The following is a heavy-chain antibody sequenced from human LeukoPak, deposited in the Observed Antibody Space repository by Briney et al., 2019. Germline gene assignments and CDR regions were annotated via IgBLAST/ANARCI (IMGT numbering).Heavy chain of an antibody. J-gene: IGHJ4*02. V-gene: IGHV4-39*01. CDR2: IYYSGST. D-gene: IGHD5-18*01. Sequence: GSLRLSCAASGFTFSSYAMSWVRQAPGKGLEWIGSIYYSGSTYYNPSLKSRVTISVDTSKNQFSLKLSSVTAADTAVYYCARRGGYSYGYSDYWGQGTLVTVSS. CDR1: GFTFSSYA. CDR3: ARRGGYSYGYSDY.